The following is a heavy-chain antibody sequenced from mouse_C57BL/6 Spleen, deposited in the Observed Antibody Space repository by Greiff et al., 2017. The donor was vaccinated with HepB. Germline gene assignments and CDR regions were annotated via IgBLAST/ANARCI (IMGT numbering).Heavy chain of an antibody. Sequence: EVQLQQSGAELVKPGASVKLSCTASGFNLKDYYMHWVKQRPEQGLEWIGRIDPEDGETKYAPKFQGKATITADTSSNTADLQLSSLTSEDTAVDYCAREYGSSYPYAMDYWGQGASVNVSS. J-gene: IGHJ4*01. D-gene: IGHD1-1*01. CDR3: AREYGSSYPYAMDY. CDR2: IDPEDGET. V-gene: IGHV14-2*01. CDR1: GFNLKDYY.